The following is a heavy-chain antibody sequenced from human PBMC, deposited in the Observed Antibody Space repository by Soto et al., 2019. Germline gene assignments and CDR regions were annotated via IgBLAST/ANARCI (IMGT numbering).Heavy chain of an antibody. CDR2: ISAYNGNT. Sequence: QVQLVQSGAEVKKPGASVKVSCKASGYTFTSYGISWVRQAPGQGLEWMGWISAYNGNTNYAQKLQGRVTMTTDTSTGTAYMERRSLRSDDTAVYYCARGWDTMIVVAPFDYWGQGTLVTVSS. D-gene: IGHD3-22*01. V-gene: IGHV1-18*01. CDR1: GYTFTSYG. J-gene: IGHJ4*02. CDR3: ARGWDTMIVVAPFDY.